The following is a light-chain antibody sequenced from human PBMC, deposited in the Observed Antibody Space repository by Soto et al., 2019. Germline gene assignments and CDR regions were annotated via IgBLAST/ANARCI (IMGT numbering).Light chain of an antibody. Sequence: QSALTQPASVSGSPGQSITISCTGSSSDIGAYNYVSWFQQYPGKAPKLIISEVSNRPSGLSNRFSGSKSGTAASLTISGLQTEDEADYFCFSFTTDWTHVFGTGTKLTVL. CDR3: FSFTTDWTHV. V-gene: IGLV2-14*01. CDR1: SSDIGAYNY. CDR2: EVS. J-gene: IGLJ1*01.